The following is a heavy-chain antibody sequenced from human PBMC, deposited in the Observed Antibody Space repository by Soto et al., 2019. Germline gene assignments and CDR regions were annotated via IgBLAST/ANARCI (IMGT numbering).Heavy chain of an antibody. D-gene: IGHD6-19*01. CDR3: ARCGNLIAVAGNWFDL. CDR1: GDSVSSNSAA. CDR2: TYYRSKWYN. J-gene: IGHJ5*02. Sequence: KQSQTLSLTCAISGDSVSSNSAACNWIRQSPSRGLEWQGRTYYRSKWYNDYAGSVKRRLTINPDTSKNQFSLQLNSVTPEDSAVYYCARCGNLIAVAGNWFDLWGQGTLVTVSS. V-gene: IGHV6-1*01.